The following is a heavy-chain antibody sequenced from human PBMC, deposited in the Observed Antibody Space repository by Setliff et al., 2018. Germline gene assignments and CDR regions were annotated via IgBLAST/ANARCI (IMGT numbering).Heavy chain of an antibody. V-gene: IGHV4-38-2*01. D-gene: IGHD1-1*01. CDR2: IYHDGRA. CDR3: ARVNGYNWGSGNWFDP. J-gene: IGHJ5*02. Sequence: SETLSLTCAVSGLSISGEYYWGWIRQPPGGGPEWIGIIYHDGRAYYSTSLKSRVNLSLDMSKTQFSLKLSSVTAADTAVYYCARVNGYNWGSGNWFDPWGQGTLVTVSS. CDR1: GLSISGEYY.